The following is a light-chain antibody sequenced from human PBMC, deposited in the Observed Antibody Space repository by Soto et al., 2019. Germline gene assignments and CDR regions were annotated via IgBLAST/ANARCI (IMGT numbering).Light chain of an antibody. J-gene: IGKJ1*01. CDR3: QQYNSYWT. V-gene: IGKV1-5*03. CDR1: QSISSW. Sequence: DIQMTQYPSNRSASLGDRVTITCRASQSISSWLAWYQQKPGKAPKLLIYKASSLESGVPSRFSGSGSGTEFTLTISSLQPDDFATYDCQQYNSYWTFGQGTKVDIK. CDR2: KAS.